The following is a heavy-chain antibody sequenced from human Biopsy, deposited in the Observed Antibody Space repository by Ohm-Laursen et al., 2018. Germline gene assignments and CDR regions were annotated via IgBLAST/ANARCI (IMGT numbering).Heavy chain of an antibody. J-gene: IGHJ6*02. CDR2: IYYSGSI. V-gene: IGHV4-59*08. CDR3: ASMPAAIHEPNYSYYGMHV. Sequence: SDTLSLTWPVSGGSVNSYSWSWIRQPPGKGLEWIGYIYYSGSINYNPSLKGRVTISLDTSKNQFSLKLSSVTAADTAVYYCASMPAAIHEPNYSYYGMHVWAKGPRSPSP. D-gene: IGHD2-2*02. CDR1: GGSVNSYS.